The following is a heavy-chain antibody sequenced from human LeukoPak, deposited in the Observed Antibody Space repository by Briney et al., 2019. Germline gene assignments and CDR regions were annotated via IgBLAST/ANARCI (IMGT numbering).Heavy chain of an antibody. CDR2: LSGSGITT. CDR3: AKGIYSSGWSYFDY. CDR1: GFTFSNSA. D-gene: IGHD6-19*01. Sequence: PGGSLRLSCAASGFTFSNSAMSWVRQAPGKGLEWVSTLSGSGITTYYADSVKGRFTISRDNSKNTPYLQMNSLRAEDTAAYYCAKGIYSSGWSYFDYWGHGTLVTVSS. J-gene: IGHJ4*01. V-gene: IGHV3-23*01.